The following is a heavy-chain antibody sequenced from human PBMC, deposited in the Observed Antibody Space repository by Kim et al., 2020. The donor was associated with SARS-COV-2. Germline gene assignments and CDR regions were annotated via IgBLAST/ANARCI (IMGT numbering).Heavy chain of an antibody. CDR1: GGSLNSFY. J-gene: IGHJ4*02. D-gene: IGHD3-10*01. CDR3: ARHPGASFDY. V-gene: IGHV4-59*08. Sequence: SETLSLTCTFSGGSLNSFYLSWIRQAPGKGLEWIGSVHIGGTTYYNSSLKSRVTLSLDTSKSHFSLWLTSVTAADSAVYYCARHPGASFDYLGPG. CDR2: VHIGGTT.